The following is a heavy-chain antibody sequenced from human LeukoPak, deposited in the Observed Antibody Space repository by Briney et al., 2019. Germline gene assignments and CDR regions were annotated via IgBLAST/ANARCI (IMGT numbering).Heavy chain of an antibody. CDR3: VRDLGGRSGH. D-gene: IGHD1-26*01. J-gene: IGHJ4*02. Sequence: PGGSLRLSCAASGFTFSSYSMNWVRQAPGKGLEWVSHITASGTAMFYADSVKGRFTISRDNAKNSLYLQMNSLRAEDTAVYYCVRDLGGRSGHWGQGTLVTVSS. CDR1: GFTFSSYS. CDR2: ITASGTAM. V-gene: IGHV3-48*01.